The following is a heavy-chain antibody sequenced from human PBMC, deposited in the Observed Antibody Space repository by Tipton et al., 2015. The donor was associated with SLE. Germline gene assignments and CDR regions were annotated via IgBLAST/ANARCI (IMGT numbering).Heavy chain of an antibody. Sequence: SLRLSCAASRFSFSSYTMNWVRQAPGKGLEWISFISGPGDSIYHADSVKGRFSTSRDNAKNSLYLQMNSLRAEDTAVYYCARDPRNKGFDPWGQGTLVTVSS. CDR3: ARDPRNKGFDP. CDR2: ISGPGDSI. CDR1: RFSFSSYT. V-gene: IGHV3-48*04. D-gene: IGHD1/OR15-1a*01. J-gene: IGHJ5*02.